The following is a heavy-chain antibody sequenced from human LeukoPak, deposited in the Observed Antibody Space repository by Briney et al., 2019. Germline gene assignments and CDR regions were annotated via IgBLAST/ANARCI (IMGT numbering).Heavy chain of an antibody. CDR2: IKSDGSDT. Sequence: PGGSLRLSCAASGFTFSAYWMHWVRQAPGKGLVWVSRIKSDGSDTSYADSVKGRFTISRDNAKNTLYLQMNSLRVEDTAVYYCARTFGELLSTFDYWGQGTLVTVSS. J-gene: IGHJ4*02. D-gene: IGHD3-10*01. CDR3: ARTFGELLSTFDY. V-gene: IGHV3-74*01. CDR1: GFTFSAYW.